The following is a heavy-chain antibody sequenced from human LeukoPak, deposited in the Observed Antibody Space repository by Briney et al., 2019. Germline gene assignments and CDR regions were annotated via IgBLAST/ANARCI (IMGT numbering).Heavy chain of an antibody. Sequence: SETLSLTCTVSGGSIRSSYYYWGWIRQPPGKGLEWIGSIYDSGSTYYNPSLKSRVTISVDTSKNQFSLKLSSVTAADTAVYYCARRGLAVAAHWGQGSLVTVSS. CDR2: IYDSGST. D-gene: IGHD6-19*01. CDR3: ARRGLAVAAH. J-gene: IGHJ4*02. CDR1: GGSIRSSYYY. V-gene: IGHV4-39*01.